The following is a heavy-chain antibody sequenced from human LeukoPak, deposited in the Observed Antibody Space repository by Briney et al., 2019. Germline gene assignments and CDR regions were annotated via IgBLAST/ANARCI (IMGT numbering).Heavy chain of an antibody. CDR3: ARAPQLTGRFDS. D-gene: IGHD7-27*01. CDR1: GFTFSSYI. J-gene: IGHJ4*02. CDR2: ISSSSTI. Sequence: GGSLRLSCAASGFTFSSYIMNWVRQAPGKGLEWVSYISSSSTIYYADSVKGRFTISRDNAKNSLYLRMNSLRAEDTAVYYCARAPQLTGRFDSWGQGTLVTVSS. V-gene: IGHV3-48*04.